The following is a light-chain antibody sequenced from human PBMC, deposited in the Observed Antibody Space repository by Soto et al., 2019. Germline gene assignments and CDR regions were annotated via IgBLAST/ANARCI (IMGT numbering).Light chain of an antibody. V-gene: IGKV1-39*01. CDR2: DVS. CDR3: LQTYSPPLT. CDR1: QRISAY. J-gene: IGKJ3*01. Sequence: DIQMTQSPSSLSASVGDRVTITCRASQRISAYLNWYQQKPGEAPKLLIFDVSVLESGVPSRFSGSGSETDFTLSITSLQPDDFATYYCLQTYSPPLTFGHGT.